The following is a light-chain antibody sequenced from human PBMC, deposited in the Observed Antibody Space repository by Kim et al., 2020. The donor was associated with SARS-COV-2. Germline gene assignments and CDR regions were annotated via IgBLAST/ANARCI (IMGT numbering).Light chain of an antibody. Sequence: KTVTISCTGNSDSIVRNFVQWYQQRLGSAPTTVVYEDNQRPSGVPARFSASVDTSSNSASLTISGLRTEDEADYYCQSYDPATHWVFGGGTKLTVL. J-gene: IGLJ3*02. CDR1: SDSIVRNF. V-gene: IGLV6-57*02. CDR3: QSYDPATHWV. CDR2: EDN.